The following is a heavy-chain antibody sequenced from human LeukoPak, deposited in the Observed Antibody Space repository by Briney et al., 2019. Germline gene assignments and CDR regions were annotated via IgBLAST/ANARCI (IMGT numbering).Heavy chain of an antibody. D-gene: IGHD3-22*01. CDR2: IYYSGST. CDR3: AREHYYDSNGYYQNWYFDL. J-gene: IGHJ2*01. CDR1: GGSISSSSYY. Sequence: SENLSLTCTVSGGSISSSSYYWGWIRQPPGKGLEWIGYIYYSGSTNYNPSLKSRVTISVDTSKNQFSLKLSSVTAADTAVYYCAREHYYDSNGYYQNWYFDLWGRGTLVTVSS. V-gene: IGHV4-61*05.